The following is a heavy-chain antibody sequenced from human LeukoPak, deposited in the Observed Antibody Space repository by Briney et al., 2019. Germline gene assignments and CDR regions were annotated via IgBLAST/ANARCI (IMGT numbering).Heavy chain of an antibody. CDR3: ARTPRSGSYYDY. V-gene: IGHV1-18*01. CDR1: DYTFTSYG. J-gene: IGHJ4*02. CDR2: ISAYNGNT. Sequence: ASVKVSCKASDYTFTSYGISWVRQAPGQGLEWMGWISAYNGNTNYAQKLQGRVTMTTDTSTSTAYMELRSLRSDDTAVYYCARTPRSGSYYDYWGQGTLVTVSS. D-gene: IGHD1-26*01.